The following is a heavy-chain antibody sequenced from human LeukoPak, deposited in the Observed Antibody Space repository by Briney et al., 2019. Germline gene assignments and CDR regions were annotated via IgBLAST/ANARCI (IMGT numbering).Heavy chain of an antibody. D-gene: IGHD6-13*01. V-gene: IGHV1-2*06. CDR2: INPNSGGT. CDR3: ARGGLAAAGTYPCNDY. J-gene: IGHJ4*02. Sequence: ASVKVSCKASGYTFTGYYMHWVRQAPGQGLEWMGRINPNSGGTNYAQKFQGRVTMTRDTSISTAYMEPSRLRSDDTAVYYCARGGLAAAGTYPCNDYWGQGTLVTVSS. CDR1: GYTFTGYY.